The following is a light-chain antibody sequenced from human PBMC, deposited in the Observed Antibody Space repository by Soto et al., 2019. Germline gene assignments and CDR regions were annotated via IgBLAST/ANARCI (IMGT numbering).Light chain of an antibody. Sequence: DILLTQSPSSLSASVGDRATITCRASQGIINYLAWYQQKPGKAPKLLIYDASTLESGVPSRFSGSGSGTDFTLTVSSLLPEDFATYSCQQLFKYPPTFGRGTKVDIK. V-gene: IGKV1-9*01. J-gene: IGKJ3*01. CDR2: DAS. CDR1: QGIINY. CDR3: QQLFKYPPT.